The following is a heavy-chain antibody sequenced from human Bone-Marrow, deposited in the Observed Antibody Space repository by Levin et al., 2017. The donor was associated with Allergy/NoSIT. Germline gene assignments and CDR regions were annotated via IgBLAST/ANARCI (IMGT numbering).Heavy chain of an antibody. CDR3: ATSPRGYYDSSGYFDY. CDR2: VDPEDGET. J-gene: IGHJ4*02. CDR1: GYTFTDYY. Sequence: ASVKVSCKVSGYTFTDYYMHWVQQAPGKGLEWMGLVDPEDGETIYAEKFQGRVTITADTSTDTAYMELSSLRSEDTAVYYCATSPRGYYDSSGYFDYWGQGTLVTVSS. V-gene: IGHV1-69-2*01. D-gene: IGHD3-22*01.